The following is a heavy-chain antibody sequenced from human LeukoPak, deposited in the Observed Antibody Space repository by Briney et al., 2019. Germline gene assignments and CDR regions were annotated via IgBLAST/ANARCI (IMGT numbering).Heavy chain of an antibody. V-gene: IGHV3-23*01. Sequence: PGGSLRLSCAASGFTFSSFAMSWVRQAPGKGLEWVSTISGSGGSTYYADSVKGRFTISRDNSKNTLYLQMNSLRAEDTAVYYCAKELVLQWFGDHRAFDYWGQGTLVTVSS. J-gene: IGHJ4*02. CDR2: ISGSGGST. CDR1: GFTFSSFA. D-gene: IGHD3-10*01. CDR3: AKELVLQWFGDHRAFDY.